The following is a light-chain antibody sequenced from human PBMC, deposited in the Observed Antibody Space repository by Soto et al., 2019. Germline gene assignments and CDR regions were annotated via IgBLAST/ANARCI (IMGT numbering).Light chain of an antibody. CDR1: ESVASSF. Sequence: EIVLTQSPGTLSLSPGERATLSCRASESVASSFLAWYQQKPGQAPRLLINGASSRATGIPDRFSGSGSGTDFTLTISRLEPEDFAVYYCQQFGSSFPFGGGTKVEI. CDR3: QQFGSSFP. J-gene: IGKJ4*01. CDR2: GAS. V-gene: IGKV3-20*01.